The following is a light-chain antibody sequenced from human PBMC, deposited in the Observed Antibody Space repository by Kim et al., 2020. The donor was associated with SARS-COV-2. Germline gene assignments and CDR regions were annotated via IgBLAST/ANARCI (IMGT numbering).Light chain of an antibody. CDR2: KAS. CDR3: QSYNNFPLT. Sequence: DIQMTQSPSTLSASVGDRVTITCRASQRVSPWLAWYQQKPGKAPKLLIYKASSLDSGVPSRFSGSVSGTEFTLTISSLQPDDFATYYCQSYNNFPLTFGGGTKVDIK. V-gene: IGKV1-5*03. J-gene: IGKJ4*01. CDR1: QRVSPW.